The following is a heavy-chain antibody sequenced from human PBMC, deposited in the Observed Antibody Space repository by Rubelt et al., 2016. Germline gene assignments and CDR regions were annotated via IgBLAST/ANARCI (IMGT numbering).Heavy chain of an antibody. CDR2: IKQDGSEE. J-gene: IGHJ4*02. D-gene: IGHD2-15*01. V-gene: IGHV3-7*04. CDR1: GFTFSHSW. Sequence: EVQLVESGGGLVQPGGSLRLSCAASGFTFSHSWVSWVRQAPGKGLEWVANIKQDGSEENYVDSVQGRFTISRDNAKNSLYLQMNSLGADDTAVYYCARDQDSTDTSTPNYFDYWGQGTLATVSS. CDR3: ARDQDSTDTSTPNYFDY.